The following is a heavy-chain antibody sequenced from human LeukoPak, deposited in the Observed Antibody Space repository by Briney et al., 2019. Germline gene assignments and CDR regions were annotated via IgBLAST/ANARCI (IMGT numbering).Heavy chain of an antibody. CDR3: AKDGGGYYPYYYYYMDV. CDR2: IRFDGSNN. D-gene: IGHD3-22*01. V-gene: IGHV3-30*02. CDR1: GFTFNSYG. Sequence: GGSLSLSCAASGFTFNSYGIHWVRQAPGKGLEWVAFIRFDGSNNYCADSVKGRFTISRDNSKNTLYLQMNSLRAEDTAVYYCAKDGGGYYPYYYYYMDVWGKGTTVTISS. J-gene: IGHJ6*03.